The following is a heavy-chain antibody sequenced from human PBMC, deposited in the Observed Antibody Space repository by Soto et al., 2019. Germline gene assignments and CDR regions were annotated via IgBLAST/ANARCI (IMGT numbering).Heavy chain of an antibody. CDR1: GFTFSSYG. J-gene: IGHJ6*02. CDR3: AFPWFGELASPDYYYYGMDV. CDR2: ISYDGSNK. Sequence: GGSLRLSCAASGFTFSSYGMHWVRQAPGKGLEWVAVISYDGSNKYYADSVKGRFTISRDNSKNTLYLQMNSLRAEDTAVYYCAFPWFGELASPDYYYYGMDVWGQGTTVTVSS. V-gene: IGHV3-30*03. D-gene: IGHD3-10*01.